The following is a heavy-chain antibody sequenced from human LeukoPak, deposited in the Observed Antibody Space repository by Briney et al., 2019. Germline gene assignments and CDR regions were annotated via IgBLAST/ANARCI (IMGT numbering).Heavy chain of an antibody. CDR1: GFTFSSYS. J-gene: IGHJ1*01. D-gene: IGHD6-6*01. V-gene: IGHV3-21*01. CDR2: ISSSSRYI. CDR3: ARDLSSSSTAYFQH. Sequence: GGSLRLSCAASGFTFSSYSMNWVRQAPGKGLEWVSSISSSSRYIYYADSVKGRFTISRDDAKNSLYLQMNSLRAEDTAVYYCARDLSSSSTAYFQHWGQGTLVTVSS.